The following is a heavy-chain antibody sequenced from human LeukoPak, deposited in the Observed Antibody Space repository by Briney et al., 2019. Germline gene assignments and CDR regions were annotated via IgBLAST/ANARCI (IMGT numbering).Heavy chain of an antibody. V-gene: IGHV4-39*01. Sequence: PSETLSLTCTVSGGSISSSSYYWGWIRLPPGKRLEWIGSIYYSGSTYYNPSLKSRVTISVDTSKNQFSLKPSSVTAADTAVYYCARLGWYDLSSWYFGRREKFPTWFDPWGQGTLVTVSS. CDR3: ARLGWYDLSSWYFGRREKFPTWFDP. D-gene: IGHD6-13*01. CDR1: GGSISSSSYY. J-gene: IGHJ5*02. CDR2: IYYSGST.